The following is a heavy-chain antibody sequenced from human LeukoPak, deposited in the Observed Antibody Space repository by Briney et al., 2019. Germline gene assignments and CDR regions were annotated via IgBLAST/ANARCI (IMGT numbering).Heavy chain of an antibody. D-gene: IGHD2-2*01. J-gene: IGHJ6*03. CDR2: IYSGGKT. V-gene: IGHV3-66*01. CDR3: ARDGQPSIVVVPAAMRGYSYYMDV. Sequence: GGSLTLSCPPSGFTFSSYSISWVRQAPRKGLEWVSFIYSGGKTHSPDSVKDRFTISRNNAKNSLYLQMNSLRAEDTAVYYCARDGQPSIVVVPAAMRGYSYYMDVWGKGTTVTVSS. CDR1: GFTFSSYS.